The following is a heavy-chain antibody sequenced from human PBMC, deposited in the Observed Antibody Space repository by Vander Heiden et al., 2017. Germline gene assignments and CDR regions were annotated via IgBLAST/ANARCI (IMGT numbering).Heavy chain of an antibody. CDR3: NSKFDP. Sequence: EVQLVESGGGLVQPGGSLKLPGAASGFTFSGSAMHWVRQVSGKGLEWVGRIRSKANRDATAYAASVKGRFTISRDDSKKTAYLQMNSLKTEDTAGFDCNSKFDPWGQGTMVTVCS. CDR1: GFTFSGSA. V-gene: IGHV3-73*02. J-gene: IGHJ5*02. CDR2: IRSKANRDAT.